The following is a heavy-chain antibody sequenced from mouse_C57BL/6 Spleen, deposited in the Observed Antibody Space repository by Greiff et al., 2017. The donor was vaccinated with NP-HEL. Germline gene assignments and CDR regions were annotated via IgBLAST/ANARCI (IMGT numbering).Heavy chain of an antibody. Sequence: QVQLQQPGAELVMPGASVKLSCKASGYTFTSYWMHWVKQRPGQGLEWIGEIDPSDSYTNYNQKLKGKSTLTVDKSSSTAYMQLSSLTSEDSAVYYCARSGYFDVWGTGTTVTVSS. CDR3: ARSGYFDV. J-gene: IGHJ1*03. V-gene: IGHV1-69*01. CDR1: GYTFTSYW. CDR2: IDPSDSYT.